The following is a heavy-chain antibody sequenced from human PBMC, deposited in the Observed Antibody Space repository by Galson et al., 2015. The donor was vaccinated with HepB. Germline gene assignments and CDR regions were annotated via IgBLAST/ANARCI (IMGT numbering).Heavy chain of an antibody. Sequence: SLRLSCAASGFTFSSYGIHWVRQAPGKGLEWVAVISYDGSNKYYADSVKGRFTISRDNSKNTLYLQMNSLRAEDTAVYYCAKDSHIVVDGSPGSFYYYYGMDVWGQGTTATVSS. CDR3: AKDSHIVVDGSPGSFYYYYGMDV. V-gene: IGHV3-30*18. D-gene: IGHD2-21*01. CDR2: ISYDGSNK. J-gene: IGHJ6*02. CDR1: GFTFSSYG.